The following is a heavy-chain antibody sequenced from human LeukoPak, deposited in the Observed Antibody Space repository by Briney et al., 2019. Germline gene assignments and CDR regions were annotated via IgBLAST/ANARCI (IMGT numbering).Heavy chain of an antibody. CDR1: GFTFSSYS. CDR2: ISSSSSYI. V-gene: IGHV3-21*01. J-gene: IGHJ4*02. Sequence: GGSLRLSCAASGFTFSSYSMNWVRQTPGKGLEWVSSISSSSSYIYYADSVKGRFTISRDNAKNSLYLQMNSLRAEDTAVYYCATPVLKGGSVWGQGTLVTVSS. D-gene: IGHD2/OR15-2a*01. CDR3: ATPVLKGGSV.